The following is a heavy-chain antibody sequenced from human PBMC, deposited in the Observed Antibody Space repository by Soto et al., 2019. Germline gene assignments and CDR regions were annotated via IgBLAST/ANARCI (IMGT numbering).Heavy chain of an antibody. CDR1: GGSISSYY. CDR3: ARTIYYYDSSGVQDDAFDI. Sequence: QVQLQESGPGLVKPSETLSLTCTVSGGSISSYYWSWIRQPPGQGLEWIGYIYYSGSTNYNPSLKSRVTISVDTSKNQFSLKLSSVTAADTAVYYCARTIYYYDSSGVQDDAFDIWGQGTMVTVSS. CDR2: IYYSGST. D-gene: IGHD3-22*01. J-gene: IGHJ3*02. V-gene: IGHV4-59*01.